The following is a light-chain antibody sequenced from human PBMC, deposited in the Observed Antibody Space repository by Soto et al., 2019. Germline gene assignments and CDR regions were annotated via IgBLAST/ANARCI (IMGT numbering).Light chain of an antibody. CDR2: GAS. CDR1: QSVSSN. V-gene: IGKV3-15*01. J-gene: IGKJ5*01. Sequence: DIVMTQSPATLPVSPGERATLSCRASQSVSSNLAWYQQKPGQDPRLLMYGASTRATGIPARFSGSGSGTEFTLTISSLQSEDFAVYYCQQYNNWPITFGQGTRLEIK. CDR3: QQYNNWPIT.